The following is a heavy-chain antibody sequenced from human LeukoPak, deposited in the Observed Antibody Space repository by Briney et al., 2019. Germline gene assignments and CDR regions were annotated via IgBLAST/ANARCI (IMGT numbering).Heavy chain of an antibody. V-gene: IGHV3-23*01. D-gene: IGHD3-10*01. Sequence: GGSLRLSCAASGFTFSSYAMSWVRQAPGKGLGWVSAISGSGGSTYYADSVKGRFTISRDNSKNTLYLQMNSLRAEDTAVYYCAKFGTYYYYGMDVWGQGTTVTVSS. J-gene: IGHJ6*02. CDR1: GFTFSSYA. CDR3: AKFGTYYYYGMDV. CDR2: ISGSGGST.